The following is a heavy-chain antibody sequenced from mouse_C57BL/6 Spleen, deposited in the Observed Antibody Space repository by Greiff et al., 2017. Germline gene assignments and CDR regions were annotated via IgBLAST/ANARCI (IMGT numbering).Heavy chain of an antibody. CDR1: GYTFTGYW. CDR3: ASARGRKWFAY. J-gene: IGHJ3*01. CDR2: ILPGSGST. Sequence: QVQLQQSGAELMKPGASVKLSCKATGYTFTGYWIAWVKQRPGHGLEWIGEILPGSGSTNYNEKFKGTTTVTADTSSNTAYMQLSSLTTGGSASYDGASARGRKWFAYWGQGTLGTVSA. V-gene: IGHV1-9*01.